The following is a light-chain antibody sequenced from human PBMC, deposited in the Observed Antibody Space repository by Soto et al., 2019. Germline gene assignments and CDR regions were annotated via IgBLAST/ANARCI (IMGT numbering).Light chain of an antibody. J-gene: IGLJ3*02. CDR2: RNN. Sequence: QSVLTQPPSASGTPGQRVTISCAGSSSNIGRNYVYWYQQLPGAAPKLLIHRNNQRPSGVAYRCSAAKSGTSASLAISGLRSEDEADYYCAVWDGSLSAWVFGGGTKLTVL. V-gene: IGLV1-47*01. CDR1: SSNIGRNY. CDR3: AVWDGSLSAWV.